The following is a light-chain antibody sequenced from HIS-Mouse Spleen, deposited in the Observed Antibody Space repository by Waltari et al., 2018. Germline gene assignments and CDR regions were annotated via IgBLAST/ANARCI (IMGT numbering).Light chain of an antibody. CDR2: EVS. Sequence: QSALTQPASVSGSPGQSLTIPCTGTSSDVGGYNYGSWYQQHPGKAPKLMIYEVSNRPSGVSNRFSGSKSGNTASLTISGLQAEDEADYYCSSYTSSSTPVVFGGGTKLTVL. V-gene: IGLV2-14*01. CDR3: SSYTSSSTPVV. J-gene: IGLJ2*01. CDR1: SSDVGGYNY.